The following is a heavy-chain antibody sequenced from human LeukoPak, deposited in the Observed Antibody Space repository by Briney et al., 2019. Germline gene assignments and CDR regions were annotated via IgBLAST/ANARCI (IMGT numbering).Heavy chain of an antibody. Sequence: SGGSLRLSCAASGFTISSNYMGWVRQAPGKGLEWVSVIYSSGSTYYADSVKGRFTISRDNSKNTLYLQMNSLRAEDTAVYYCARERSLGIPVAGTIFDYWGQGTLVTVSS. J-gene: IGHJ4*02. CDR3: ARERSLGIPVAGTIFDY. CDR1: GFTISSNY. CDR2: IYSSGST. V-gene: IGHV3-66*01. D-gene: IGHD6-19*01.